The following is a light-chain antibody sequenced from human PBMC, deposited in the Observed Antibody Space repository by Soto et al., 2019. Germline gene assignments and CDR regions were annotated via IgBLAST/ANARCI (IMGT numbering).Light chain of an antibody. V-gene: IGLV2-14*02. CDR1: SSDVGSYNL. Sequence: QSALTQPASVSGSPGQSITISCTGTSSDVGSYNLVSWYQQHPGKAPKLMIYEVSKRPSGVSNRFSGSKSGNTASLTISGLQAEDEADYYCSSYTSSSTSYVFGTGTKVPVL. J-gene: IGLJ1*01. CDR3: SSYTSSSTSYV. CDR2: EVS.